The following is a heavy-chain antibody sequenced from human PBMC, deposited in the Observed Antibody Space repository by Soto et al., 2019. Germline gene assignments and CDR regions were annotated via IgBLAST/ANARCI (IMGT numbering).Heavy chain of an antibody. CDR2: ISWNSGSI. D-gene: IGHD5-18*01. CDR1: GFTFDDFA. J-gene: IGHJ6*02. CDR3: AKANTAMVTDYYYAMDV. V-gene: IGHV3-9*03. Sequence: EVQLVESGGGLVPPGRSLRLSCAASGFTFDDFAMHWVRQAPGKGLEWVSGISWNSGSIGYAESVKGRFTISRDNAKNSLCLQLNSLRPEDMALYYCAKANTAMVTDYYYAMDVWGQGTTVIVSS.